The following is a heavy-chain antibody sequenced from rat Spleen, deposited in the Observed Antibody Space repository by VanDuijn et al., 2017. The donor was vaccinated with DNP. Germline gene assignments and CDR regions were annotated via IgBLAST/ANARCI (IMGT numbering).Heavy chain of an antibody. J-gene: IGHJ2*01. Sequence: EVQLVESGGGLVRPGRSLKLSCATSGFTFSDCNMAWVRQAPKKGLEWVATILYDGGRTYYRNSVKGRFTISRDNAKSTLYLQMDSLRSEDTATYYCARHDYRNYFDYWGQGVMVTVSS. V-gene: IGHV5S10*01. D-gene: IGHD1-7*01. CDR2: ILYDGGRT. CDR1: GFTFSDCN. CDR3: ARHDYRNYFDY.